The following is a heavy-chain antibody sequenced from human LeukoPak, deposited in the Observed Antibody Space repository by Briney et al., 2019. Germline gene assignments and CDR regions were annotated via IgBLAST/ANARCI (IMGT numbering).Heavy chain of an antibody. CDR3: ARDHAYYYDSSGYSY. CDR2: INAGNGNT. CDR1: GYTFTSYA. J-gene: IGHJ4*02. D-gene: IGHD3-22*01. V-gene: IGHV1-3*01. Sequence: ASVKVXCKASGYTFTSYAMHWVRQAPGQRLEWMGWINAGNGNTKYSQKFQGRVTITRDTSASTAYMELSSLRSEDTAVYYCARDHAYYYDSSGYSYWGQGTLVTVSS.